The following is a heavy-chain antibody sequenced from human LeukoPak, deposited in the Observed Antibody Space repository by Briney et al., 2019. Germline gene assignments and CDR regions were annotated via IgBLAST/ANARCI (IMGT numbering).Heavy chain of an antibody. Sequence: GGSLRLSCAASGFTFSSYAMSWVRQAPGKGLEWVSAISGSGGSTYYADSVKGRFTISRDNSKNTLYLQMNSLRAEDTAVYYCAKGGSRDYVWGSYRYGYYFDYWGQGTLVTVSS. D-gene: IGHD3-16*02. CDR1: GFTFSSYA. V-gene: IGHV3-23*01. CDR3: AKGGSRDYVWGSYRYGYYFDY. J-gene: IGHJ4*02. CDR2: ISGSGGST.